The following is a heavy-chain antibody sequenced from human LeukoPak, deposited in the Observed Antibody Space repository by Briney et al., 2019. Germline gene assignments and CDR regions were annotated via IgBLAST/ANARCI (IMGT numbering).Heavy chain of an antibody. Sequence: GGSPRLSCAASGFTFSSYWMSWVRQAPGKGLEWVANIKQDGSEKYYVDSVKGRFTISRGNAKNSLYLQMNSLRAEDTAVYYCARDPAVAGRGDYFDYWGQGTLVTVSS. CDR1: GFTFSSYW. J-gene: IGHJ4*02. CDR2: IKQDGSEK. V-gene: IGHV3-7*01. D-gene: IGHD6-19*01. CDR3: ARDPAVAGRGDYFDY.